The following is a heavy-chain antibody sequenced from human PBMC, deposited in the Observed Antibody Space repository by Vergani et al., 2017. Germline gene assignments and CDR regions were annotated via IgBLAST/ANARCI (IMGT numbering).Heavy chain of an antibody. V-gene: IGHV1-69*11. CDR1: GGTFSSYA. CDR3: ARDRSVKDYVGVDAFDI. D-gene: IGHD3-10*02. J-gene: IGHJ3*02. CDR2: IIPILGTA. Sequence: QVQLVQSGAEVKKPGSSVKVSCKASGGTFSSYAISWVRQAPGQGLEWMGRIIPILGTANYAQKFQGRVTITADESTSTAYMELSSLRSEDTAVYYCARDRSVKDYVGVDAFDIWGQGTMVTVSS.